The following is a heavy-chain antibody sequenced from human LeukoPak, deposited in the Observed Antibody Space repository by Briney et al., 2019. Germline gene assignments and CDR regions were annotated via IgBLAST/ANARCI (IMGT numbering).Heavy chain of an antibody. CDR1: GFTFTTYW. D-gene: IGHD5-18*01. Sequence: PGGSLRPSCAASGFTFTTYWMHWVRHAPGKGLVWVSHINSDGSITSYADSVKGRFTISRDNAKNTLYLQMNSLRAEDTAVCYCARDAVDTANAVWGQGTTVTVSS. CDR3: ARDAVDTANAV. V-gene: IGHV3-74*01. J-gene: IGHJ6*02. CDR2: INSDGSIT.